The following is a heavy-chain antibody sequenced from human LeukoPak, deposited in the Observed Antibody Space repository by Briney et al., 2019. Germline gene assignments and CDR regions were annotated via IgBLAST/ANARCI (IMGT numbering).Heavy chain of an antibody. CDR2: IWYDGSNK. CDR1: GFTFSSYG. V-gene: IGHV3-33*01. J-gene: IGHJ4*02. D-gene: IGHD6-19*01. Sequence: PGGSLRLSCAASGFTFSSYGMHWVRQAPGKGLEWVAVIWYDGSNKYYADSVKGRFTISRDNSKNTLYLQMNSLRAEDTAVYYCARGNGSGWYLDYWGRGTLVTVSS. CDR3: ARGNGSGWYLDY.